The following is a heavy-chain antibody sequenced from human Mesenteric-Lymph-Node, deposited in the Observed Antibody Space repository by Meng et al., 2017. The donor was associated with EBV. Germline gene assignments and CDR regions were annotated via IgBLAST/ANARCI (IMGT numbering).Heavy chain of an antibody. CDR1: VCATSTSHSY. V-gene: IGHV4-39*07. CDR2: IYYSRST. CDR3: ARGGSLGGSYAP. J-gene: IGHJ5*02. D-gene: IGHD1-26*01. Sequence: LQHRLPGPGLVKTPCTLALSFTVSVCATSTSHSYWCGLRQPPRKGLEWIGSIYYSRSTYYNPSLKSRDTISVDTSKNQFSLKLSSVTAADTAVXYCARGGSLGGSYAPWGQGTLVTVSS.